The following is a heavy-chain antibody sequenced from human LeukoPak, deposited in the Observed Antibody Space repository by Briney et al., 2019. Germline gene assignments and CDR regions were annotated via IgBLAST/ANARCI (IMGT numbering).Heavy chain of an antibody. D-gene: IGHD5-12*01. V-gene: IGHV3-23*01. CDR1: GFTLSTYA. J-gene: IGHJ5*02. CDR2: ISGGVGTT. CDR3: AKEATP. Sequence: GGSLRLSCAASGFTLSTYAMRGVRQAPGKGVEGVSAISGGVGTTYYADSVRGRFTISRDNSKNTLYLQMNSLRAEDTALYYCAKEATPWGQGTLVTVSS.